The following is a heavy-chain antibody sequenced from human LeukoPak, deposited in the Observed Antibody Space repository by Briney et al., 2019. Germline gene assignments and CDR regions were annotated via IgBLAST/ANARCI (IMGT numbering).Heavy chain of an antibody. CDR2: LSGSGAST. CDR1: GFAFSTHA. Sequence: GGSLRLSCAASGFAFSTHAMSWVRQAPGKGLEWVSALSGSGASTYYADSVKGRFTISRDNSKNTLYLQMNSLRAEDTAVYYCAKDQSYGFDYWGQGTLVTVSS. J-gene: IGHJ4*02. CDR3: AKDQSYGFDY. V-gene: IGHV3-23*01. D-gene: IGHD5-18*01.